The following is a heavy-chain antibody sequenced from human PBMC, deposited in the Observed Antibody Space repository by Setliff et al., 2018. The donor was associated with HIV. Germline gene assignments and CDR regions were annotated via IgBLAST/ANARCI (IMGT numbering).Heavy chain of an antibody. V-gene: IGHV4-39*07. J-gene: IGHJ5*02. CDR3: ATCRHRPSNWFDP. CDR2: VYNSGIT. CDR1: GGSISSSNYY. Sequence: SETLSLTCSVSGGSISSSNYYGGWIRQPPGKGLEWIGSVYNSGITFKNPSLKSRVSISVDRSGNQFSLRLTSVTAADTAVYYCATCRHRPSNWFDPWGQGTVVTVSS.